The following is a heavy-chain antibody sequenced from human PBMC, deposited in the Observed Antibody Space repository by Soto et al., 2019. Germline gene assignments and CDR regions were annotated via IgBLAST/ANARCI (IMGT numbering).Heavy chain of an antibody. CDR2: IYYSGST. Sequence: PSETLSLTCTVSGGSISSSSYYWGWIRQPPGKGLEWIGSIYYSGSTYYNPSLKSRVTMTRDTSISTAYMELSRLRSDDTAVYYCARDGPWGYCSGGSCYSGLFDYWGQGTLVTVSS. D-gene: IGHD2-15*01. V-gene: IGHV4-39*02. CDR3: ARDGPWGYCSGGSCYSGLFDY. CDR1: GGSISSSSYY. J-gene: IGHJ4*02.